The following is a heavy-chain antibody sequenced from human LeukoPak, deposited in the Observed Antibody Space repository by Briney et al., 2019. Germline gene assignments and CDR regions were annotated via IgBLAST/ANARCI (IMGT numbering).Heavy chain of an antibody. D-gene: IGHD3-10*01. CDR2: ISYDGSNK. CDR1: GFTFSSYG. V-gene: IGHV3-30*18. CDR3: AKDGGSGEFDI. Sequence: GGSLRLSCAASGFTFSSYGMHWVRQAPGKGLEWVAVISYDGSNKYYADSVKGRFTISRDTSKNTLYLQMNSLRAEDTAVYYCAKDGGSGEFDIWGQGTMVTVSS. J-gene: IGHJ3*02.